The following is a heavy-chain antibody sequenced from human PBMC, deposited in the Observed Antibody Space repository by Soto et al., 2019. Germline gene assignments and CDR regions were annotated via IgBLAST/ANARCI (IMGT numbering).Heavy chain of an antibody. D-gene: IGHD3-16*02. CDR3: AREGYYDYVWRSYRSDYYGMDV. V-gene: IGHV1-69*01. CDR1: GGTFSSYA. Sequence: QVQLVQSGAEVKKPGSSVKVSCKASGGTFSSYAISWVRQAPGQGLEWMGGIIPIFGTANYAQKFQGRVTITADESTSTAYMELSSLRSEDTAVYYCAREGYYDYVWRSYRSDYYGMDVWGQGTTVTVSS. J-gene: IGHJ6*02. CDR2: IIPIFGTA.